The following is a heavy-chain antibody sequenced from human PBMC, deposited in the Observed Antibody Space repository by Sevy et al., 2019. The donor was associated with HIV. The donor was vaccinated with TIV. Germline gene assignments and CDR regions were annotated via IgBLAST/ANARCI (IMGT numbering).Heavy chain of an antibody. CDR2: ISSSSNYI. Sequence: GGSLRLSCVVSGFTFSKYPMNCVRQAPGKGLEWVSSISSSSNYIYYGDSVKGRFTSSRDNAKNSLYLQMNSLRADDTAGYYFGGGWGWSSSSCLLYFDYWGQGILVTVSS. CDR3: GGGWGWSSSSCLLYFDY. CDR1: GFTFSKYP. J-gene: IGHJ4*02. D-gene: IGHD2-15*01. V-gene: IGHV3-21*01.